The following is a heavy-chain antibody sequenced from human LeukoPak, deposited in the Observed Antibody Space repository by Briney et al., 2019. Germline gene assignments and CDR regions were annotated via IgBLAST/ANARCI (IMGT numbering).Heavy chain of an antibody. CDR1: GGSFSGYY. D-gene: IGHD6-19*01. V-gene: IGHV4-34*01. CDR3: ARDQWFRDAVTGRGLDY. Sequence: SETLSLACAVYGGSFSGYYWNWFRQSPGRGLEWIGEINHSGSTYYNPSLKSRLTISVDTTKNQFSLKVSSVTAADTAVYYCARDQWFRDAVTGRGLDYWGQGTLVTVSS. CDR2: INHSGST. J-gene: IGHJ4*02.